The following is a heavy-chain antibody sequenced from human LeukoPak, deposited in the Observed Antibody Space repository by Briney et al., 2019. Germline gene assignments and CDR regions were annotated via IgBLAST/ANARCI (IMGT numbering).Heavy chain of an antibody. V-gene: IGHV3-7*01. J-gene: IGHJ4*02. CDR3: ARDQTGNYFDY. CDR2: IKQDGSEK. Sequence: GGSLRLSCAASGFTFSSYWMSWVRQAPGKGLEWVANIKQDGSEKYYVDSVKSRFTISRDNAKNSLYLQMNSLRAEDTAVYYCARDQTGNYFDYWGQGTLVTVSS. CDR1: GFTFSSYW.